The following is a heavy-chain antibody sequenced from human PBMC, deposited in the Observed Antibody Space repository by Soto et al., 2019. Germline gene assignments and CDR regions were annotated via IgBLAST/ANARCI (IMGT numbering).Heavy chain of an antibody. CDR1: GFRMTAA. D-gene: IGHD6-19*01. V-gene: IGHV3-30-3*01. CDR2: ISKGGSNL. J-gene: IGHJ4*02. CDR3: AREVEYTSEFGISSSFDY. Sequence: GGSLRLSCEACGFRMTAAMTWFRQAPSKGLEWVTVISKGGSNLYFSDSVKGRFTVSRDNSKNTLYLQMKSLRYEDTAVYYCAREVEYTSEFGISSSFDYWGQGTLVTVSS.